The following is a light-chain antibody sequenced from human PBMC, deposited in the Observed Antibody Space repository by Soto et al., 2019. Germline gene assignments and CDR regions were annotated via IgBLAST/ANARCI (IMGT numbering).Light chain of an antibody. CDR3: MQATDFPRT. J-gene: IGKJ1*01. CDR1: RSLVHSDGIAY. CDR2: WVS. V-gene: IGKV2-30*02. Sequence: DVVMTQSPLSLPVTLGQPASISCRANRSLVHSDGIAYFSWFQQRPGRSPRRLIYWVSNRDSGVPGRFSGSGAGTDFTLKISRVEAEDVGVYYCMQATDFPRTFGQGTKVDIK.